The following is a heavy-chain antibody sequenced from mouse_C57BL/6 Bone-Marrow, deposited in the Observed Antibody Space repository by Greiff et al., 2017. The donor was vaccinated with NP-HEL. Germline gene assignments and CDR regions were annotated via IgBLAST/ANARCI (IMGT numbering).Heavy chain of an antibody. D-gene: IGHD2-4*01. Sequence: EVKLVESVAELVRPGASVKLSCTASGFNIKNTYMHWVKQRPEQGLEWIGRIDPANGNTKYAPKFQGKATITADTSSNTAYLQLSSLTSEDTAIYYCAPYDYDGPWFAYWGQGTLVTVSA. CDR3: APYDYDGPWFAY. J-gene: IGHJ3*01. CDR2: IDPANGNT. V-gene: IGHV14-3*01. CDR1: GFNIKNTY.